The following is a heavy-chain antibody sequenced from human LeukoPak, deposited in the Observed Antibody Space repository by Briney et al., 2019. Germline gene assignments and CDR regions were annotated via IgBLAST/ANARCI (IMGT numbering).Heavy chain of an antibody. D-gene: IGHD3-10*01. Sequence: SETLSLTCAVYGGSFSGYYWSWVRQPPGKGLEWIGEINHSGSTNYNPSLKSRVTISVDTSKNQFSLKLSSVTDPDTAVYYCTRNYGSGSLNFDYWGPGTTVTVSS. CDR2: INHSGST. J-gene: IGHJ4*02. V-gene: IGHV4-34*01. CDR3: TRNYGSGSLNFDY. CDR1: GGSFSGYY.